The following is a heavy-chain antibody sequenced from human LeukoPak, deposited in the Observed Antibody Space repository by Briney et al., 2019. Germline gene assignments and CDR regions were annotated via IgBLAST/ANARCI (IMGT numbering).Heavy chain of an antibody. CDR1: GGTFSSYA. Sequence: ASVKVSCKASGGTFSSYAISWVRQAPGQGLEWMGRINPNSGGTNYAQKFQGRVTMTRDTSISTAYMELSGLRSDDTAVYYCARARGQAGDPYYFDYWGQGTLVTVSS. J-gene: IGHJ4*02. CDR3: ARARGQAGDPYYFDY. CDR2: INPNSGGT. V-gene: IGHV1-2*06. D-gene: IGHD7-27*01.